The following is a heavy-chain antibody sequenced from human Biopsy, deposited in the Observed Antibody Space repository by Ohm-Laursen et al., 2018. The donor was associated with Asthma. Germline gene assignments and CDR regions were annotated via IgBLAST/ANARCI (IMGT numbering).Heavy chain of an antibody. CDR3: ATDSSGWF. D-gene: IGHD6-19*01. J-gene: IGHJ4*02. Sequence: GQTLSLTCAASGFSFSHHSMNWVRQAPGKGLEWVSCISGNSQYIYFADSVKGRFTISRDNAKNSLYLHMNDLSADDSGVYYCATDSSGWFWGPGTVVAVSS. CDR2: ISGNSQYI. V-gene: IGHV3-21*01. CDR1: GFSFSHHS.